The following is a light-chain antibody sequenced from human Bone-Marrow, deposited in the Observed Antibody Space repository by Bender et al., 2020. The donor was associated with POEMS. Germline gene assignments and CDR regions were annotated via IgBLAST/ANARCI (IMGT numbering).Light chain of an antibody. CDR1: ALPNQY. V-gene: IGLV3-25*02. J-gene: IGLJ3*02. CDR2: KDT. CDR3: AVWDDSLNGWV. Sequence: SYELTQPPSVSVSPGQTARITCSGDALPNQYAYWYQQKPGQAPILLIYKDTERPSGIPERFSGSRSGTSASLAISGLQSEDEADYYCAVWDDSLNGWVFGGGTKLTVL.